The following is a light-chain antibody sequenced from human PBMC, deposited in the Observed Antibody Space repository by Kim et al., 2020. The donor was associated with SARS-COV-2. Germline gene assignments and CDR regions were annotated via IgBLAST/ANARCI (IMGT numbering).Light chain of an antibody. Sequence: QRVTISCSGSHASLGRNPVNWYHQLPGTAPKLLIYHNNMRPSGVPDRFSGSKSGPSGSLAISGLQSEDEGDYYCASWDDSLKGYVFGTGTKVTVL. V-gene: IGLV1-44*01. CDR3: ASWDDSLKGYV. CDR2: HNN. CDR1: HASLGRNP. J-gene: IGLJ1*01.